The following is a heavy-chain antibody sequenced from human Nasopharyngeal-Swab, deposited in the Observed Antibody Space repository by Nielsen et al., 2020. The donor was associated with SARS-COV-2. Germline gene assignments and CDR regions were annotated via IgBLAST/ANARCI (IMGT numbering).Heavy chain of an antibody. Sequence: GESLKISCKASGYNFATYWIGWVRQMPGEGPWWMGLIYPGDSDTRYSPSLQGQVTISADRSITTAYLQWSSLKASDTAMYYCARLPMRAASGRGAFDIWGQGTMVTVSS. CDR1: GYNFATYW. V-gene: IGHV5-51*01. CDR3: ARLPMRAASGRGAFDI. D-gene: IGHD6-13*01. CDR2: IYPGDSDT. J-gene: IGHJ3*02.